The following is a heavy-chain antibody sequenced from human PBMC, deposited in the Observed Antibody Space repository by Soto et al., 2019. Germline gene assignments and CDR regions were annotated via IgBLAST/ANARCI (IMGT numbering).Heavy chain of an antibody. J-gene: IGHJ4*02. D-gene: IGHD4-17*01. CDR3: AHSTAQDDGDYGEYYVDY. Sequence: QITLKESGPTLVKPTQTLTLTCTFSGFSLSTSGVGVGWIRQPPGKALEWLALIYWDDDKRYSPSLKSRLTITKDTSKNQVVLTMTNMDPVDTATYYCAHSTAQDDGDYGEYYVDYWGQGTLGTVSS. CDR1: GFSLSTSGVG. V-gene: IGHV2-5*02. CDR2: IYWDDDK.